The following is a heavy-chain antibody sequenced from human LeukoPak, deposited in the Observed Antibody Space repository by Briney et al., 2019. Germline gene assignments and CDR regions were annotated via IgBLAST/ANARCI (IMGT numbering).Heavy chain of an antibody. Sequence: SETLSLTCAVSGGSISSSNWWSWVRQPPGKGLEWIGYIYYSGSTNYNPSLKSRVTISVDTSKNQFSLTLNSLTAADTAVYYCARGIRGYSYGYWIFDYWGQGTLVTVSS. CDR1: GGSISSSNW. CDR3: ARGIRGYSYGYWIFDY. V-gene: IGHV4-4*02. CDR2: IYYSGST. J-gene: IGHJ4*02. D-gene: IGHD5-18*01.